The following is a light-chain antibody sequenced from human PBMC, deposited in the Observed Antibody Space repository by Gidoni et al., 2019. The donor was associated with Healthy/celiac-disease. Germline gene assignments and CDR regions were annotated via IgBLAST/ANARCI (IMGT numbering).Light chain of an antibody. CDR1: QSVSSSY. J-gene: IGKJ2*01. V-gene: IGKV3-20*01. Sequence: VLTQSPGTLSLSPGERATLSCRASQSVSSSYLAWYQQKPGQAPRLLIYGASSRATGIPDRFSGSGSGTDFTLTISRLEPEDFAVYYCQQYGSSPRTFGQGTKLEIK. CDR2: GAS. CDR3: QQYGSSPRT.